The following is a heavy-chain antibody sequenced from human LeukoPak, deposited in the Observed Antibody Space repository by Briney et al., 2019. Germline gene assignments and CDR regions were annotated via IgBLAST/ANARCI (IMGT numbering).Heavy chain of an antibody. D-gene: IGHD2-2*01. CDR3: ARKYCSTTSCLFDN. CDR2: IKGDGSEE. J-gene: IGHJ4*02. Sequence: PGGSLRLSCAASEFTFSDYWMSWVRQAPGKGLEWVAKIKGDGSEEFYVDSVKGRFSISRDNAKNSLYLQMSSLRAEDTAVYYCARKYCSTTSCLFDNWGQGTLVTVSS. CDR1: EFTFSDYW. V-gene: IGHV3-7*02.